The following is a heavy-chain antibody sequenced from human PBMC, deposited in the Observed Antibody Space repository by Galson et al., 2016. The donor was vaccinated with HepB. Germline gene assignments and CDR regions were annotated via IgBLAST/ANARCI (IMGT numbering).Heavy chain of an antibody. CDR1: GGSISSSSYY. CDR2: IYYSANT. CDR3: AEIVATTWFDP. Sequence: SETLSLTCTVSGGSISSSSYYWGWIRQPPGKGLEWIGTIYYSANTYYNPSLKSRVTISVDTSKNQFSLKLSTVTAADTAVYYCAEIVATTWFDPWGQGTLVTVSS. D-gene: IGHD5-12*01. J-gene: IGHJ5*02. V-gene: IGHV4-39*07.